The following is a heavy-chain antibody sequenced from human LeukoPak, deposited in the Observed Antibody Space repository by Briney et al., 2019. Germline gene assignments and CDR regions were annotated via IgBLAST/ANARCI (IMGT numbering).Heavy chain of an antibody. CDR2: IYYSGTT. CDR3: ARGSSGDKSNN. J-gene: IGHJ4*02. CDR1: GGSITSGGYY. Sequence: SETLSLTCTVSGGSITSGGYYWSWIRQPPGKGLEWIGYIYYSGTTSYNPSLKSRLTISLDTSENQFSLKLSSVTAADTAVYYCARGSSGDKSNNWGQGTLVTVSS. V-gene: IGHV4-31*03. D-gene: IGHD7-27*01.